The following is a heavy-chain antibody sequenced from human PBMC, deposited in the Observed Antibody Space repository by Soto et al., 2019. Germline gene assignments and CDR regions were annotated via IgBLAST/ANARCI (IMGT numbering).Heavy chain of an antibody. J-gene: IGHJ4*02. V-gene: IGHV3-7*01. D-gene: IGHD6-13*01. CDR1: GFSFGSYW. CDR3: ARDPGIAAAGTVGYFDS. Sequence: GGSLRLSCAASGFSFGSYWMSWVRQAPGKGPEWVANIKEDGSEKEFVDSVKGRFTISRDNAKSSLYLEMNSLRAEDTAVYYCARDPGIAAAGTVGYFDSWGQGTLVTVSS. CDR2: IKEDGSEK.